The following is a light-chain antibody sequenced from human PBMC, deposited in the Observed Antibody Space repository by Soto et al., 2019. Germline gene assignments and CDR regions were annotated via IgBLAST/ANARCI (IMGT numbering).Light chain of an antibody. J-gene: IGKJ5*01. V-gene: IGKV3-15*01. CDR1: QSVSSY. CDR3: QQYSNWPLIT. CDR2: GAS. Sequence: EIVMTQSPVNLSVSPGEGATLSCRASQSVSSYLAWYQHKRGQAPRLLIYGASTRATGIQVRFSGSGSGTEFTLTISSLQSEDFAVYFCQQYSNWPLITFGQGTRLEIK.